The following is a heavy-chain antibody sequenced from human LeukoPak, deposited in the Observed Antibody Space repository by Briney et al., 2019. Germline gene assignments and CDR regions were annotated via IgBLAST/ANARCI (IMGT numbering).Heavy chain of an antibody. CDR2: ISSSSSYI. Sequence: GGSLRLSCAASGFTFSNAWMNWVRQAPGKGLEWVSSISSSSSYIYYADSVKGRFTISRDNAKNSLYLQMNSLRAEDTAVYYCARKTVLKYSYGYDFDYWGQRTLVTVSS. D-gene: IGHD5-18*01. J-gene: IGHJ4*02. V-gene: IGHV3-21*01. CDR3: ARKTVLKYSYGYDFDY. CDR1: GFTFSNAW.